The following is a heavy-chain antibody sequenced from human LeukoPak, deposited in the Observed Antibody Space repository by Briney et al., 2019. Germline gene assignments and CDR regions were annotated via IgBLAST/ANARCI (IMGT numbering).Heavy chain of an antibody. CDR2: IHSIGGT. CDR3: ARRGGANWFDP. Sequence: SETLSLTCTVSGGSISDYYWTWIRQPSEKGLEWIGYIHSIGGTNYNPSLKSRVTISVDTSKNQFSLKLSSVTAADTAVYYCARRGGANWFDPWGQGTLVTVSS. D-gene: IGHD3-10*01. V-gene: IGHV4-59*08. J-gene: IGHJ5*02. CDR1: GGSISDYY.